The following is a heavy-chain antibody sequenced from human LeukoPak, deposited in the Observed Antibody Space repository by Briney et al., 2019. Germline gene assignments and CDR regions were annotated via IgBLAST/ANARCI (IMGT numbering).Heavy chain of an antibody. CDR1: GYTFTSYD. CDR2: MNPNSGGT. Sequence: ASVKVSCKASGYTFTSYDINWVRQATGQGPEWMGWMNPNSGGTNYAQKFQGRVTMTRDTSISTAYMELSRLRSDDTAVYYCARGAGVIRGLAYVYWGQGTLVTVSS. D-gene: IGHD3-10*01. J-gene: IGHJ4*02. CDR3: ARGAGVIRGLAYVY. V-gene: IGHV1-2*02.